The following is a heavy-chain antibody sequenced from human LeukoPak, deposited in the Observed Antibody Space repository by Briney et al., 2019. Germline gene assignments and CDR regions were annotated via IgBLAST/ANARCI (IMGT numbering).Heavy chain of an antibody. D-gene: IGHD1-26*01. CDR2: IYTSGIT. J-gene: IGHJ4*02. Sequence: SGGSLRLSCAVSGFTVSSNFMSWVRQAPGKGPEWVSVIYTSGITYYAYSVRGRFTISRDNSKNILYLQMDSLTAEDTAAYYCAREDAGGTYSFDYWGQGTLVTVSS. CDR1: GFTVSSNF. CDR3: AREDAGGTYSFDY. V-gene: IGHV3-66*01.